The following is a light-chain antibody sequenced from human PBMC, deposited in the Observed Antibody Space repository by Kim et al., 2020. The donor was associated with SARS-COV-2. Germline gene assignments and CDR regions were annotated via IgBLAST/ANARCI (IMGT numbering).Light chain of an antibody. CDR3: QAWDSSTVV. V-gene: IGLV3-1*01. Sequence: VSRGQTTCITCSGDKLGDKCACRYQQKPGQSPVLVIYQDSKRPAGIPERFSGSNSGNTATLTISGTQAMDEADYFCQAWDSSTVVFGGGTQLTVL. CDR2: QDS. CDR1: KLGDKC. J-gene: IGLJ2*01.